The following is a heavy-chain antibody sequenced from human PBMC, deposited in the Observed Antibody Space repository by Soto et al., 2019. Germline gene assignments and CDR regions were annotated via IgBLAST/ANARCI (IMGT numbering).Heavy chain of an antibody. CDR2: IQHGGQS. D-gene: IGHD3-22*01. Sequence: QVQLQESGPGLVKPSQTLSLTCTVSSGSISGDEYYWTWVRQTPGRGLEGIGYIQHGGQSYYSTSLKSRISMSVDTSKNQFSLRLRSVTAADSAVYYCARSPKSSGYYEVFVYFDYWGQGTLVTVSS. CDR3: ARSPKSSGYYEVFVYFDY. CDR1: SGSISGDEYY. J-gene: IGHJ4*02. V-gene: IGHV4-30-4*01.